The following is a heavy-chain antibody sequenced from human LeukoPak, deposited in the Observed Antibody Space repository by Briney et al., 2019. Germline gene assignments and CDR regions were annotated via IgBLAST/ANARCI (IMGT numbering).Heavy chain of an antibody. V-gene: IGHV4-4*02. CDR2: IYHSEST. J-gene: IGHJ4*02. Sequence: WIGWVRQPPGKGLEWIGEIYHSESTNYNPSLKSRVTISVDKSKNQFSLRLSSVTAADTAVYYCATSPIRGYFDYWGQGTLVTVSS. D-gene: IGHD3-10*01. CDR1: W. CDR3: ATSPIRGYFDY.